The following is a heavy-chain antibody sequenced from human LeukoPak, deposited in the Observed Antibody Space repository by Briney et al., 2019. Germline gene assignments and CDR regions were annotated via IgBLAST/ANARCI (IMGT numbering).Heavy chain of an antibody. V-gene: IGHV3-21*01. Sequence: PGGSLRLSCAASGFAFSSYSMNWVRQAPGKGLEWVSSISSSSSYIYYADSVKGRFTISRDNAKNSLYLQMNSLRAEDTAVYYCARDGAAAGRPSGMDVWGQGTTVTVSS. J-gene: IGHJ6*02. CDR1: GFAFSSYS. CDR2: ISSSSSYI. CDR3: ARDGAAAGRPSGMDV. D-gene: IGHD6-13*01.